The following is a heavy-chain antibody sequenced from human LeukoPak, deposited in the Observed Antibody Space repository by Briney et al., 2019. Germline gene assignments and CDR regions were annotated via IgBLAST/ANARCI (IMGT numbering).Heavy chain of an antibody. CDR2: IKQDGSEK. D-gene: IGHD3-3*01. CDR1: GFTFSSYW. J-gene: IGHJ4*02. V-gene: IGHV3-7*01. Sequence: GGSLRLSCAASGFTFSSYWMSWVRQAPGKGLEWVVNIKQDGSEKYYVDSVKGRFTISRDNAKNSLYLQMNSLRAEDTAVYYCARDAYYDFWSGYSHFFDYWGQGTLVTVSS. CDR3: ARDAYYDFWSGYSHFFDY.